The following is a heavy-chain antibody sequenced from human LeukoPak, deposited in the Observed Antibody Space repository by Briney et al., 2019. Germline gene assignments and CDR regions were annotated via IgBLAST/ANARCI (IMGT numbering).Heavy chain of an antibody. CDR1: GYTFTGPY. CDR2: INLNSGGT. Sequence: ASVKVSCKASGYTFTGPYVHWVRQAPGQGLEWMGWINLNSGGTQYVQKFQGKVTMTRDTSVNTAYMDLSRLRFYDTAIYYCATTGFCTAGSCPAFDSWGQGTLVSVSS. CDR3: ATTGFCTAGSCPAFDS. J-gene: IGHJ4*02. D-gene: IGHD2-15*01. V-gene: IGHV1-2*02.